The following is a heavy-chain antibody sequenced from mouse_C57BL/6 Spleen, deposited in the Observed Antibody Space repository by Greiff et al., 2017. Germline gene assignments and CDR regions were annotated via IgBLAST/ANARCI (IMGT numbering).Heavy chain of an antibody. CDR1: GYTFTSYW. V-gene: IGHV1-50*01. CDR2: IDPSDSYT. CDR3: ARLTTTRDY. J-gene: IGHJ2*01. D-gene: IGHD1-1*01. Sequence: QVQLQQPGAELVKPGASVKLSCKASGYTFTSYWMQWVKQRPGQGLEWIGEIDPSDSYTNYNQKFKGKATLTVDTSSSTAYMQLSSLTSEDSAVYYCARLTTTRDYWGQGTTLTVSS.